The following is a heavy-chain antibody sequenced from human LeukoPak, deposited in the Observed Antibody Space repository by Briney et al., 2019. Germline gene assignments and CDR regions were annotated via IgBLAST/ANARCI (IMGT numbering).Heavy chain of an antibody. V-gene: IGHV1-2*02. CDR3: ARVYCSSGGCPPGDY. CDR2: INPNSGGT. D-gene: IGHD2-15*01. Sequence: ASVKVSCKASVYTFTRYYIHWVRQARGQGLEWMGWINPNSGGTNYAQKFQGGVTMTRDTSISTAYMELSRLRSDDTAVYYCARVYCSSGGCPPGDYWGQGTLVTVSP. J-gene: IGHJ4*02. CDR1: VYTFTRYY.